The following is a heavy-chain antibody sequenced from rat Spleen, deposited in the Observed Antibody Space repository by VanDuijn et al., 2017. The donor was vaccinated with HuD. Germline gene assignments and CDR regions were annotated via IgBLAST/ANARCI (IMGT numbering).Heavy chain of an antibody. D-gene: IGHD1-4*01. CDR3: ATAGTRISRFAY. V-gene: IGHV5-25*01. Sequence: EVQLVESGGGLVQPGRSLKLSCAASGFTFDDYDMAWVRQAPTKGLEWVASITPGGDNSYYRDSVKGRFSISRDDAKSTLYLQMDSLRSEDTATYYCATAGTRISRFAYWGQGTLVTVSS. CDR2: ITPGGDNS. J-gene: IGHJ3*01. CDR1: GFTFDDYD.